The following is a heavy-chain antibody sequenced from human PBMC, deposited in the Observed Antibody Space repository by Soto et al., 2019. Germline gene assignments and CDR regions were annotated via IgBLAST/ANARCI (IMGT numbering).Heavy chain of an antibody. Sequence: CGSLRLSCAACRCTPIGYYMSSVRQAPGKGLEWVTNINPDGSIRYYVDSVKGRFTISRDNAKNSLSLQMNSLTVEDTAVYYCTRADGSGWLFWGQEALVTVSS. D-gene: IGHD6-13*01. CDR1: RCTPIGYY. J-gene: IGHJ4*02. V-gene: IGHV3-7*03. CDR2: INPDGSIR. CDR3: TRADGSGWLF.